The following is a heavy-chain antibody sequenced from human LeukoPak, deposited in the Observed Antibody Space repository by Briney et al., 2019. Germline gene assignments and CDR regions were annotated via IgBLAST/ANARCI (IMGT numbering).Heavy chain of an antibody. CDR2: IYYSGST. V-gene: IGHV4-39*07. CDR3: ARVQLERRRWFDP. D-gene: IGHD1-1*01. J-gene: IGHJ5*02. Sequence: SETQSLTCTVSGGSISSSSYYWGWIRQPPGKGLEWIGSIYYSGSTYYNPSLKSRVTISVDTSKNQFSLKLSSVTAADTAVYYCARVQLERRRWFDPWGQGTLVTVSS. CDR1: GGSISSSSYY.